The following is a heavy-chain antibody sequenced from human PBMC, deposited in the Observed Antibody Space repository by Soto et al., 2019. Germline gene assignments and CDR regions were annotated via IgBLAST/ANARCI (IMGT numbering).Heavy chain of an antibody. V-gene: IGHV1-69*01. CDR1: GGTFDSYD. D-gene: IGHD1-1*01. Sequence: QVQLVQSGAEVKKPGSSVKVSCKISGGTFDSYDVTWVRQVPGQGLEWMGGIIPGLFKRHYTQKFQGRVTITVDEAASTTYLEFNRLTSEDTAVYYCAGAPLHEPETTRAYYFDYWGQGTLVTVSS. CDR3: AGAPLHEPETTRAYYFDY. CDR2: IIPGLFKR. J-gene: IGHJ4*02.